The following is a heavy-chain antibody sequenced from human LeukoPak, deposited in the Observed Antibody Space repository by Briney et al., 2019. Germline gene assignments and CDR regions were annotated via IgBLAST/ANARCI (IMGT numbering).Heavy chain of an antibody. CDR3: ARTPYYYDSSGYYEPMVYCGMDV. CDR1: GFTFSSYW. Sequence: GGSLRLSCAASGFTFSSYWMHWVRQAPGKGLVWVSRINTDGSSTSYADSVKGRFTISRDNAKNTLYLQMNSLRAEDTAVYYCARTPYYYDSSGYYEPMVYCGMDVWGQGTTVTVSS. V-gene: IGHV3-74*01. D-gene: IGHD3-22*01. CDR2: INTDGSST. J-gene: IGHJ6*02.